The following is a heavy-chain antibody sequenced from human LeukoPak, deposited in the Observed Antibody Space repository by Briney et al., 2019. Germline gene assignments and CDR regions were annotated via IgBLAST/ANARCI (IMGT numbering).Heavy chain of an antibody. CDR3: ARDGNFDRLLPYYYMDV. D-gene: IGHD3-9*01. Sequence: SETLSLTCTVSGGSISSYYWSWIRQPPGKGLEWIGYIYYSGSTNYNPSLKSRVTISVDTSKNQFSLKLSSVTAADTAVYYCARDGNFDRLLPYYYMDVWGKGTTVTVSS. CDR2: IYYSGST. CDR1: GGSISSYY. J-gene: IGHJ6*03. V-gene: IGHV4-59*01.